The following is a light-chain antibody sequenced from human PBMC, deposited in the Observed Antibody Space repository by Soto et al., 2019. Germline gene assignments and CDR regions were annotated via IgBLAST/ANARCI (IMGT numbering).Light chain of an antibody. CDR2: HAS. CDR1: QGIAKY. J-gene: IGKJ4*01. Sequence: DTQMTQSPSSLSASVGDRVTITCQASQGIAKYLHWYQQKPGKAPKLLIYHASNLQTGVPSRFSGSGSGTDFTLTISSLQPEDIATYFCQQSDNLPLTFGGGTMVEIK. V-gene: IGKV1-33*01. CDR3: QQSDNLPLT.